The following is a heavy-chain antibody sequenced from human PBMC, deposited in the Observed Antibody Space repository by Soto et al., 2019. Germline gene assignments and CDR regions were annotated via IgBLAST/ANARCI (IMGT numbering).Heavy chain of an antibody. J-gene: IGHJ6*02. CDR1: GFTVSSNY. D-gene: IGHD3-22*01. CDR2: IYSGGST. Sequence: GESLKISCAASGFTVSSNYMSWVRQAPGKGLEWVSGIYSGGSTYYAISVKGRFTISRHNLKNTLYLQMNSLRAADTVVYYCVRALSPSWCYYDSSGYYYYYYGMDCWGQGTLVTVSS. CDR3: VRALSPSWCYYDSSGYYYYYYGMDC. V-gene: IGHV3-53*04.